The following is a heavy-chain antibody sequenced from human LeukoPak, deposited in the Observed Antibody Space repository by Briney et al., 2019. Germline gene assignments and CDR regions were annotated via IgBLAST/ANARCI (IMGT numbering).Heavy chain of an antibody. CDR3: ARCGSYSKKAFDI. V-gene: IGHV4-31*03. J-gene: IGHJ3*02. CDR1: GGSISSGGYY. Sequence: SETLSLTCTVSGGSISSGGYYWSWLRQHPGKGLEWIGYIYYSGSTYYNPSLKSRVTISVDTSKNQFSLKLSSVTAADTAVYYCARCGSYSKKAFDIWGQGTMVTVSS. D-gene: IGHD1-26*01. CDR2: IYYSGST.